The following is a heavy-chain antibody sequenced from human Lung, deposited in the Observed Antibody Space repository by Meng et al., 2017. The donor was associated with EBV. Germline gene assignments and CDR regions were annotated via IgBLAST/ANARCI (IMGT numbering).Heavy chain of an antibody. J-gene: IGHJ4*02. CDR1: GGTINSCAYY. CDR3: ARGPTTYFDY. V-gene: IGHV4-30-4*01. CDR2: IYYSGTI. Sequence: LPGSGPVRVKPSQSLALTCTVSGGTINSCAYYWSWIRQPPSNGLEWIGYIYYSGTIYYDPSLKSRITISVDTSKNQFSLKLSSVTAADTAVYYCARGPTTYFDYWGQGTLVTVSS. D-gene: IGHD4-17*01.